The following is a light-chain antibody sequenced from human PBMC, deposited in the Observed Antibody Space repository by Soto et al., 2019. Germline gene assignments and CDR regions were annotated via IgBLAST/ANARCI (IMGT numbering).Light chain of an antibody. CDR3: SSFTTSSTLV. Sequence: QSVLTQPASVSGSPGQSITISCTGTNSDVGGYHYVSWYQQHPGKAPKLMIYEVSNRPSGVSNRFSGSKSGNTASLTISGLQAEYEADYYCSSFTTSSTLVFGGGTKLTVL. CDR2: EVS. J-gene: IGLJ3*02. V-gene: IGLV2-14*01. CDR1: NSDVGGYHY.